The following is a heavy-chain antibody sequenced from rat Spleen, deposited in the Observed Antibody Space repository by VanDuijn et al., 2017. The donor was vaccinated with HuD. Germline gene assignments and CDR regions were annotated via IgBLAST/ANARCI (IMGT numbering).Heavy chain of an antibody. Sequence: EVQLVESGGGLVQPGRSMKLSCSASGFTFSDYGMAWVFQAPTKGLEWVASISYDGGSTYYRDSVKGRFTISRDNAKSTLYLQMDSLRSEDTATYYCARHRNWAYYFDYWGQGVMVTVSS. J-gene: IGHJ2*01. CDR3: ARHRNWAYYFDY. V-gene: IGHV5-20*01. D-gene: IGHD5-1*01. CDR1: GFTFSDYG. CDR2: ISYDGGST.